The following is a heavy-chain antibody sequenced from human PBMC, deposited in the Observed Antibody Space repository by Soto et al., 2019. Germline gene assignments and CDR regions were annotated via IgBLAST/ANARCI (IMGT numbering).Heavy chain of an antibody. J-gene: IGHJ4*02. V-gene: IGHV1-18*01. CDR1: GYRFTSYG. Sequence: ASVKVSCKASGYRFTSYGIGWVRQAPGQGLEWMGWINAYNGNTNYAQNLQGRVTLTTDTSTSTAYMELRSLRSDDTAVYYCARGVTPYYFDYWGQGTLVTVSS. D-gene: IGHD4-4*01. CDR2: INAYNGNT. CDR3: ARGVTPYYFDY.